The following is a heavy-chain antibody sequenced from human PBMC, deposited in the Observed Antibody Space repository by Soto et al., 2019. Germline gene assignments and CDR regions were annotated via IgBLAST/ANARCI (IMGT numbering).Heavy chain of an antibody. J-gene: IGHJ4*02. CDR2: IYYSGST. CDR3: ASTYCTNGVCLDHAFDY. V-gene: IGHV4-59*01. Sequence: PSETLSLTCTVSGGSISSYDWSWIRQPPGKGLEWIGYIYYSGSTNYNPSLKSRVTISVDTSKNQFSLKLSSVTAADTAVYYCASTYCTNGVCLDHAFDYWGQGTLVTVSS. D-gene: IGHD2-8*01. CDR1: GGSISSYD.